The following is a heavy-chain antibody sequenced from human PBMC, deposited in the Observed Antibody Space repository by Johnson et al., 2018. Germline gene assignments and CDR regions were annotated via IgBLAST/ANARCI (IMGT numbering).Heavy chain of an antibody. D-gene: IGHD5-18*01. V-gene: IGHV3-21*01. Sequence: VQLVESGGGLVQHGGSLRLSCAASGFTFSSYSMNWVRQAPGKGLEWVSSISSSSSYIYYADSVKGRFTIPRDNAKNSLYLQMNSLRAEDTAVYYCARVRSGYTYGIIDYWGQGTLVTVSP. CDR3: ARVRSGYTYGIIDY. CDR1: GFTFSSYS. CDR2: ISSSSSYI. J-gene: IGHJ4*02.